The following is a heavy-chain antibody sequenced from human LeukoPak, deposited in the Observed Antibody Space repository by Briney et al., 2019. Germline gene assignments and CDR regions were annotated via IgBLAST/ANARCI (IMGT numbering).Heavy chain of an antibody. V-gene: IGHV3-21*01. Sequence: GGSLRLSCAASGFTFSSYAMHWVRQAPGKGLEWVSSISSSSSYIYYADSVKGRFTISRDNAKNSLYLQMNSLRAEDTAVYYCARRISGTVVTRGTDNWFDPWGQGTLVTVSS. CDR3: ARRISGTVVTRGTDNWFDP. CDR2: ISSSSSYI. D-gene: IGHD4-23*01. J-gene: IGHJ5*02. CDR1: GFTFSSYA.